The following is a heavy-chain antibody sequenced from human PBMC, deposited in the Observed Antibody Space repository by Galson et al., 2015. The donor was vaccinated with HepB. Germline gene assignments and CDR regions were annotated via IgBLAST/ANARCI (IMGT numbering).Heavy chain of an antibody. CDR3: ARARSSPPDGSSLRYFDYGMDV. D-gene: IGHD3-10*01. V-gene: IGHV4-59*12. CDR1: GDSMTRGY. CDR2: IYSGGTT. J-gene: IGHJ6*02. Sequence: ETLSLTCTVSGDSMTRGYWSWIRQPPGKGLEWIGYIYSGGTTNYNSSLESRVTISVDTSKKQFSLKLSSVTAADTAVYFCARARSSPPDGSSLRYFDYGMDVWGRGTTVTVSS.